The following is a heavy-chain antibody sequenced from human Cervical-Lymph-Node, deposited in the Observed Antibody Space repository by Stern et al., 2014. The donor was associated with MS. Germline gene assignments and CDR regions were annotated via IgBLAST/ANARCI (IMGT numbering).Heavy chain of an antibody. D-gene: IGHD3-9*01. CDR2: IDPKTGNP. CDR1: GYTFNVYG. CDR3: ARTLDLDY. J-gene: IGHJ4*02. Sequence: VQLVESGSELRKPGASVKVSCKASGYTFNVYGINWVRQAPGQGLEWMGMIDPKTGNPKYARGFTGRFVFSLDTSVSTAYLQITSLEAEDTAVYYCARTLDLDYWGQGTLVTVSS. V-gene: IGHV7-4-1*02.